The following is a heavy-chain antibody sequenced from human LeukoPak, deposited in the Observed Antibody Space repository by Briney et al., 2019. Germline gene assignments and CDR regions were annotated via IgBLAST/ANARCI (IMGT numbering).Heavy chain of an antibody. CDR1: GFTFSSYA. J-gene: IGHJ4*02. D-gene: IGHD1-26*01. CDR3: AKDRSGSYSGFDY. Sequence: PGGSLRLSCAASGFTFSSYAMSWVRQAPGKGLEWVSVISGSGGSTYYADSVKGRFTISRDSSKNTLDLQMHSLRAEDTAVYYCAKDRSGSYSGFDYWGQGTLVTGSS. V-gene: IGHV3-23*01. CDR2: ISGSGGST.